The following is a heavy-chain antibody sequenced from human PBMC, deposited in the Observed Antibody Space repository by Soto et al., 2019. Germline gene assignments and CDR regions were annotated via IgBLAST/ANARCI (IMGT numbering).Heavy chain of an antibody. D-gene: IGHD3-16*02. J-gene: IGHJ6*02. CDR1: GGSISSGDYY. CDR3: ARDQGVRGNYRSYGMDV. V-gene: IGHV4-31*03. CDR2: IYYSGST. Sequence: QVQLQGSGPGLVKPSQTLSLTCTVSGGSISSGDYYWTWIRQHPGKGLEWIGCIYYSGSTYYNPSLKSRVTISVDTSKNQFSLKLSSVTAADTAVYYCARDQGVRGNYRSYGMDVWGHGTTVTVSS.